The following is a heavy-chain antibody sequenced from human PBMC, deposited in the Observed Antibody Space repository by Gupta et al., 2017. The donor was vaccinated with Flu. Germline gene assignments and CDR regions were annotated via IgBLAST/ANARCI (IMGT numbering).Heavy chain of an antibody. D-gene: IGHD3-16*01. Sequence: VQLVESGGGLVQPGRSLRLSCAASGFTFEDYAMHWVRQVPGKGLEWVSGINWNSDNIAYADSVKGRFTISRDNAKDSLYLQMESLRAEDTALYYCAKEYGTSAWGNYYYYYGMDVWGQGTTVIVSS. CDR3: AKEYGTSAWGNYYYYYGMDV. CDR2: INWNSDNI. CDR1: GFTFEDYA. J-gene: IGHJ6*02. V-gene: IGHV3-9*01.